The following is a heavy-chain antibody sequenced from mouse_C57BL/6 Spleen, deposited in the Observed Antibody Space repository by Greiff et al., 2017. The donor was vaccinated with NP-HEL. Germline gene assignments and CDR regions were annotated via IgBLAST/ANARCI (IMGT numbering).Heavy chain of an antibody. CDR1: GYTFTSYW. J-gene: IGHJ2*01. CDR2: IDPSDSYT. CDR3: ARRCYPPYFDY. V-gene: IGHV1-50*01. D-gene: IGHD1-1*01. Sequence: VQLQQSGAELVKPGASVKLSCKASGYTFTSYWMQWVKQRPGQGLEWIGEIDPSDSYTNYNQKFKGKATLTVDTSSSTAYMQLSSLTSADSAVYYYARRCYPPYFDYWGQGTTLTVSS.